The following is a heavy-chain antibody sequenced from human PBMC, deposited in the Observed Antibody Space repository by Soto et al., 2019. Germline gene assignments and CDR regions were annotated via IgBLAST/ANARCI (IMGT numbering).Heavy chain of an antibody. CDR3: ARRARPDFYYMDV. CDR2: ISSNGVGT. Sequence: EVQLAESGGGLAQPGGSLRLSCAASGFTLSGYAMDWVRQAPGKGLEYVSGISSNGVGTYYANSVQGRFTISRDNSKNTVYLQMGSLRPADMDVYYCARRARPDFYYMDVWGKGTKVTVSS. V-gene: IGHV3-64*01. J-gene: IGHJ6*03. D-gene: IGHD6-6*01. CDR1: GFTLSGYA.